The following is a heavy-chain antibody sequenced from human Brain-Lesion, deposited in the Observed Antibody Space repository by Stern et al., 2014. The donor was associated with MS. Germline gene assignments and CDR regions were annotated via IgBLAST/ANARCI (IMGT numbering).Heavy chain of an antibody. CDR3: ARVTEFLRFFYPDY. CDR2: ISYSGNT. Sequence: QLQLGQSGPGLVKPSQTLSLTCTVSGGAVSSGDRYWSWIRQHPEKGLEWIGYISYSGNTYYNPSLESRVTISMDRSKNQFSLKLRSVTAADTAVYYCARVTEFLRFFYPDYWGQGIRVTVSS. D-gene: IGHD3-3*01. J-gene: IGHJ4*02. CDR1: GGAVSSGDRY. V-gene: IGHV4-31*03.